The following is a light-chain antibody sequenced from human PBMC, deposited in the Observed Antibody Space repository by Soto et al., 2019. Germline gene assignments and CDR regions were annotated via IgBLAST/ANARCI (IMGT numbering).Light chain of an antibody. J-gene: IGLJ2*01. CDR2: EVS. Sequence: QSALTQPASVSGSPGQSITIPCTGTSSDVGSYNLVSWYQQHPGKAPKLMIYEVSKRPSGVSNRFSGSKSGNTASLTISGLQAEDEADYYCCSYAGSRVFGGGTKVTVL. V-gene: IGLV2-23*02. CDR1: SSDVGSYNL. CDR3: CSYAGSRV.